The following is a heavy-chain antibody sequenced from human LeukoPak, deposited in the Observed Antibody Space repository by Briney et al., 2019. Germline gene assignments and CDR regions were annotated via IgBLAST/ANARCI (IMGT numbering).Heavy chain of an antibody. J-gene: IGHJ5*02. CDR3: ARLNGDYRWRFDP. D-gene: IGHD4-17*01. V-gene: IGHV4-59*01. CDR2: IYYSGST. CDR1: GGSISSYY. Sequence: TASETLSLTCTVSGGSISSYYWSWIRQPPGKGLEWIGYIYYSGSTNYNPSLKSRVTISVDTSKNQFSLKLSSVTAADTAVYYCARLNGDYRWRFDPWGQGTLVTVSS.